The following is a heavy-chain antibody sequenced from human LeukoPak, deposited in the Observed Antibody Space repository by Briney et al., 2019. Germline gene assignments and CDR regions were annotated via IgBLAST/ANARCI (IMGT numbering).Heavy chain of an antibody. D-gene: IGHD2-21*02. CDR3: ARGRGRSEKRHGDMLYYYYAMDV. Sequence: GGSLRLSCAASGFTVSSNFMSWVRLAPGKGLEWVAIPYSGSATYYPDFVKGRFTIARHNSKNTLYLEMNSLSPEDTAVYYCARGRGRSEKRHGDMLYYYYAMDVWGQGTTVTVSS. V-gene: IGHV3-53*04. CDR2: PYSGSAT. CDR1: GFTVSSNF. J-gene: IGHJ6*02.